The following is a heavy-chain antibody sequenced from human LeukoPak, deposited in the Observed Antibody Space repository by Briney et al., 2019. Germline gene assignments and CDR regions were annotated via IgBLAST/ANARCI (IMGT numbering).Heavy chain of an antibody. CDR2: ITASGSGI. Sequence: PGGSLRLSCAASGFTFSSYSMSWVRQAPGKGLEWVAYITASGSGIYYADSLKGRFTISRDNAKNSLYLQMNSLRAEDTAVYYCARDSSSWYYFDYWGRGTLVTVSS. V-gene: IGHV3-48*04. J-gene: IGHJ4*02. CDR3: ARDSSSWYYFDY. CDR1: GFTFSSYS. D-gene: IGHD6-13*01.